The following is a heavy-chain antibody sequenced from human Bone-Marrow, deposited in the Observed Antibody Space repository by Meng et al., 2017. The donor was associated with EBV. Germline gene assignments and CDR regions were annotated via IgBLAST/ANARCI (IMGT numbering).Heavy chain of an antibody. CDR3: AREYYDSSGYYDY. CDR1: GGSISSYY. D-gene: IGHD3-22*01. Sequence: QGRLEGWGPGLGKPAETLSLPCTCSGGSISSYYWSWIRQPPGKGLEWIGYIYYSGSTNYNPSLKSRVAISVDTSKNQFSLKLSSVTAADTAVYYCAREYYDSSGYYDYRGQGTLVTVSS. V-gene: IGHV4-59*01. CDR2: IYYSGST. J-gene: IGHJ4*02.